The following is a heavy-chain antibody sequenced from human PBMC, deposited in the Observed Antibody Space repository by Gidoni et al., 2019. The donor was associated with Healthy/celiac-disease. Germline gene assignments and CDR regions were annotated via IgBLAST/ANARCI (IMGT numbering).Heavy chain of an antibody. D-gene: IGHD5-18*01. V-gene: IGHV3-21*01. CDR1: ALTSSSYS. J-gene: IGHJ4*02. CDR3: ARAPEDTAMASGN. CDR2: ISSSSSYI. Sequence: EVQLVVSGGGLVQPGGSLRLPRAPPALTSSSYSMNWVRQDPGKGLEWVSSISSSSSYIYYADSVKGRFTISRDNAKNSLYLQMNSLRAEDTAVYYCARAPEDTAMASGNWGQGTLVTVSS.